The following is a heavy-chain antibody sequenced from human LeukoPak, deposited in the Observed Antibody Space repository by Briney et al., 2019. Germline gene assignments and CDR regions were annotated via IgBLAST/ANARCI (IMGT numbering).Heavy chain of an antibody. J-gene: IGHJ4*02. CDR2: IKQGGGEI. Sequence: GGSLRLSCLTSGFTFSNYWMSWVRQAPGKGLEWVANIKQGGGEIYYADSVKGRFTISRDNAKNSLYLQMNSLRVEDTGIYYCVRDKIVGATILDYWGQGTQVTVSS. CDR3: VRDKIVGATILDY. D-gene: IGHD1-26*01. V-gene: IGHV3-7*01. CDR1: GFTFSNYW.